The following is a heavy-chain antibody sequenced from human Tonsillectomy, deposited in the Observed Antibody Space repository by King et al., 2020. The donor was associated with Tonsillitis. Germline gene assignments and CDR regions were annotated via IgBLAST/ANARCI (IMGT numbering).Heavy chain of an antibody. CDR1: GFSFTNAW. V-gene: IGHV3-15*01. CDR2: IKSKNKGGTI. D-gene: IGHD1-1*01. Sequence: VQLVESGGGLIKPGGSLRLSCAASGFSFTNAWMHWVRQAPGKGLELVGRIKSKNKGGTIDYAAPVRGRFIISRDDSKNTLFLQMNSLKVEDTAVYYCSADLPTINIAYFDYWGPGTLVTVSS. J-gene: IGHJ4*02. CDR3: SADLPTINIAYFDY.